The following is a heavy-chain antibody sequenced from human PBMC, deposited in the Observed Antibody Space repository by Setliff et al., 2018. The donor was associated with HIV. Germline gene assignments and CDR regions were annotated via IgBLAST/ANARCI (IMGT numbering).Heavy chain of an antibody. D-gene: IGHD2-8*02. V-gene: IGHV4-38-2*02. CDR1: GYSISNDYY. CDR2: VYTTGGT. Sequence: SETLSLTCTVSGYSISNDYYWGWIRQPPGKGLEWIGHVYTTGGTNYNPSLESRLTISVDTSRNQFSLRLSSVTAADTAVYYCARAPTGVTNAFDIWGQGTMVTVSS. CDR3: ARAPTGVTNAFDI. J-gene: IGHJ3*02.